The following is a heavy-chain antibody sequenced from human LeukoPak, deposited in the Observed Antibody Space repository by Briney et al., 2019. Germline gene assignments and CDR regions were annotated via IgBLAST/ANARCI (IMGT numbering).Heavy chain of an antibody. CDR3: ARELKSYYYYMDV. V-gene: IGHV4-31*03. Sequence: SETLSLTCTVSGGSISSGGYYWSWVRQHPGKGLQWIGYIYYSGSTYYNPSLKSRVTISVDTSKNQFSLKLSSVTAGDTAVYYCARELKSYYYYMDVWGKGTTVTVSS. CDR1: GGSISSGGYY. CDR2: IYYSGST. J-gene: IGHJ6*03.